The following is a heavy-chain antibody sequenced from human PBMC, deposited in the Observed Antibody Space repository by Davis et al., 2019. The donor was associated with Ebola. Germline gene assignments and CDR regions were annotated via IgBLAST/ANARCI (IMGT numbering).Heavy chain of an antibody. Sequence: GESLKISCAASGFTFSSYWMHWVRQAPGKGLEWVSRINSDGSSTPYADAVKGRFTISRDNAKNSLYLQMNSLRAEDTAVYYCAREGGWPRRYYYYGMDVWGQGTTVTVSS. CDR3: AREGGWPRRYYYYGMDV. CDR2: INSDGSST. D-gene: IGHD5-12*01. CDR1: GFTFSSYW. J-gene: IGHJ6*02. V-gene: IGHV3-74*01.